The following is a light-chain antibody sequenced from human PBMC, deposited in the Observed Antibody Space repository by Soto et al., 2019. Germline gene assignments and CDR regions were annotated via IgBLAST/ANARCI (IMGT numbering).Light chain of an antibody. CDR1: QSISSY. CDR3: QQSYSTPYT. J-gene: IGKJ2*01. V-gene: IGKV1-39*01. Sequence: DIQMTQSPSSLSASVGDRVTITCLASQSISSYLNWYQQKPGKAPKLLIYAASSLQSGVPSRFSGSGSGTDFTLTISSLQPEDFETYYCQQSYSTPYTFGQGTKLEIK. CDR2: AAS.